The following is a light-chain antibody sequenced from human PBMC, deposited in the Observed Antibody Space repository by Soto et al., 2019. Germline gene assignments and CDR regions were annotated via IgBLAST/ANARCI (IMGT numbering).Light chain of an antibody. CDR1: SSDVGGYDH. J-gene: IGLJ1*01. Sequence: QSALTQPPSASGSPGQSVTIPCTGTSSDVGGYDHVSWYQQHPGKAPKLIIYEVTKRPAGVPDRFPGSKSGNTASLTVSGLQAEDEADYYCSSDAGNYNYVFGTGTKVTVL. V-gene: IGLV2-8*01. CDR3: SSDAGNYNYV. CDR2: EVT.